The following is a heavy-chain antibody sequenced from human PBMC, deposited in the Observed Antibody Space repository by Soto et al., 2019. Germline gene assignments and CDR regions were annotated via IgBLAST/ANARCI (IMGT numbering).Heavy chain of an antibody. CDR2: MYYSGNT. Sequence: SETLSLTCTVSGGSVSSGNYYWSWIRQPPGKGLEWIGYMYYSGNTRYNPSLKSRVTISVDTSKNQFSLRLNSVTPADTAVYHCARSGNYYRFAEAAFDIWGQGTMVTVSS. J-gene: IGHJ3*02. CDR3: ARSGNYYRFAEAAFDI. CDR1: GGSVSSGNYY. V-gene: IGHV4-61*01. D-gene: IGHD3-22*01.